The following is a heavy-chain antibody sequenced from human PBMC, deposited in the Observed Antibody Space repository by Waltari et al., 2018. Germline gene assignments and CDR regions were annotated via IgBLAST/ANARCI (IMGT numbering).Heavy chain of an antibody. CDR3: ARGYCSSTSCPLGY. D-gene: IGHD2-2*01. Sequence: QVQLVQSGAEVKKPGASVKVSCKASGYTFTGYYMHWVRQAPGQGLEWMGRINPNRGGTNYAQKFQGRVTMTRDTSISTAYMELSRLRSDDTAVYYCARGYCSSTSCPLGYWGQGTLVTVSS. J-gene: IGHJ4*02. CDR1: GYTFTGYY. CDR2: INPNRGGT. V-gene: IGHV1-2*06.